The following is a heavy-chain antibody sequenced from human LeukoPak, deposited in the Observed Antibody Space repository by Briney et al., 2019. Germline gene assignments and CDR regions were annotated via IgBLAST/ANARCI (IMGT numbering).Heavy chain of an antibody. Sequence: GGALRLSCVASGFTFSSYAMHWVRQAPGKGLEYVSPISSNGGSTYYANSVRGGFTISRDNSKNTLYLQIGRLRAEDMAVYYCATDASYYYYMDVWGKGTTVTVSS. CDR2: ISSNGGST. CDR1: GFTFSSYA. D-gene: IGHD3-16*01. V-gene: IGHV3-64*01. J-gene: IGHJ6*03. CDR3: ATDASYYYYMDV.